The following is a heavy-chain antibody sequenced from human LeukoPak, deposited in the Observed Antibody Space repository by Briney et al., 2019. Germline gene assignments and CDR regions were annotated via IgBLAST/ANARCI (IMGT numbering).Heavy chain of an antibody. Sequence: ASVKVSCTASGYTFTNYHMHSVRQAPGQGLEWMGIINPSGGSTNYAQKFQDRVTMTRDTSTSTVYMDLSSLRSEDTALYYCARGDKYSYGPGDWGQGTLVTVSS. CDR3: ARGDKYSYGPGD. CDR1: GYTFTNYH. D-gene: IGHD5-18*01. J-gene: IGHJ4*02. CDR2: INPSGGST. V-gene: IGHV1-46*01.